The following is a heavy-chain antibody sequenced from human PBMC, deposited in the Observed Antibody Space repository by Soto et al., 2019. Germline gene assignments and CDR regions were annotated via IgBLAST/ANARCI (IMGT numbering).Heavy chain of an antibody. CDR3: ARYQKGHFDY. CDR1: GGSISSGDYY. V-gene: IGHV4-30-4*01. Sequence: SETLSLTCTVSGGSISSGDYYWSWIRQPPGKGLEWIGYIYYTGSTYYNPSLKSRLTISVDTSKNQFSLKLTSVTAADTAVYFCARYQKGHFDYWGPGTAGTVSS. D-gene: IGHD2-2*01. CDR2: IYYTGST. J-gene: IGHJ4*02.